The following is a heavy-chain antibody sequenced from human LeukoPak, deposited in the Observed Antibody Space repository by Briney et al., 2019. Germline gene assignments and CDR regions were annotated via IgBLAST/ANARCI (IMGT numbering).Heavy chain of an antibody. CDR3: ARGKDYGDYHAFDI. V-gene: IGHV3-33*01. J-gene: IGHJ3*02. CDR1: GFAFSSYG. CDR2: IWYDGSNK. Sequence: GGSLRLSCAASGFAFSSYGMHWVRQAPGKGLEWVAVIWYDGSNKYYADSVKGRFTISRDNSKNTLYLQMNSLRAEDTAVYYCARGKDYGDYHAFDIWGQGTMVTVSS. D-gene: IGHD4-17*01.